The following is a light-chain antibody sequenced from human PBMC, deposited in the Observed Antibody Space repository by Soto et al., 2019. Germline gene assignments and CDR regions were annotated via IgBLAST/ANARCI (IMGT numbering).Light chain of an antibody. CDR2: EVS. Sequence: QSVLTQPASVSGSPEQSITISCTGTSSDVGTYNHVSWYQQHPGKAPQLIIYEVSNRPSGLSNRFSASKSGNTASLTISGLQAEDEADYYCCSYTTSSTLVFGTGTKLTVL. J-gene: IGLJ1*01. CDR1: SSDVGTYNH. V-gene: IGLV2-14*01. CDR3: CSYTTSSTLV.